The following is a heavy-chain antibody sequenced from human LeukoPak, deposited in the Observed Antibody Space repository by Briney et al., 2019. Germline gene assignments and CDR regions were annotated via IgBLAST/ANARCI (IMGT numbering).Heavy chain of an antibody. CDR1: GFTFSSYA. CDR2: ISGSGDNT. CDR3: ARGVATLDY. J-gene: IGHJ4*02. V-gene: IGHV3-23*01. Sequence: QPGGSLRLSCAASGFTFSSYAMSWVRQAPGKGLEWVSGISGSGDNTYYADSVKGRFTISRDNSKNTLYLQMNSLRAEDTAVYYCARGVATLDYWGQGTLVTVSS. D-gene: IGHD5-12*01.